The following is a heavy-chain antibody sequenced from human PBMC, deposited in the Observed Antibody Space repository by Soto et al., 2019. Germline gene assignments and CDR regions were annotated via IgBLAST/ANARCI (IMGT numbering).Heavy chain of an antibody. CDR1: GFTFGTSA. CDR2: TSGTGAST. J-gene: IGHJ4*02. Sequence: GGSLRLSCAASGFTFGTSAMSWVRQAPGKGLEWVSSTSGTGASTYYPASVKGRFTISRDNSKNTLYLQMNSLTAEDTAVYFCAKIHLPTATFDYWGQGTLVTVSS. D-gene: IGHD2-2*01. CDR3: AKIHLPTATFDY. V-gene: IGHV3-23*01.